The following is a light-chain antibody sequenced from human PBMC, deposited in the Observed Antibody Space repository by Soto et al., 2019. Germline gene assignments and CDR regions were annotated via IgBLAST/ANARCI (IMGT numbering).Light chain of an antibody. CDR3: QHYHGYPYT. CDR1: QSISSW. V-gene: IGKV1-5*03. Sequence: DIQMTQSPSTLSASVGDSVTITCRASQSISSWLAWYQQKPGKAPNLLIYKASNLESGVPSRFSGSGSGTEFALTISSLQPDDFATYYCQHYHGYPYTFGQGTKLEIE. CDR2: KAS. J-gene: IGKJ2*01.